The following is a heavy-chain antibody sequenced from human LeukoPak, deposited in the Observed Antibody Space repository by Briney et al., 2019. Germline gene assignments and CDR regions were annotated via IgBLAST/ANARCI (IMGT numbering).Heavy chain of an antibody. CDR3: ARGGAARLHFQN. CDR2: IYHSGST. J-gene: IGHJ1*01. V-gene: IGHV4-59*07. D-gene: IGHD6-6*01. Sequence: SDTLSLTCTVSGGSISTYYWNWIRQPPGKGLEWIGYIYHSGSTNYNPSLQSRVTISVDTSKNQFSLNLNSVTAADTAVYYCARGGAARLHFQNWGQGTLVTVSS. CDR1: GGSISTYY.